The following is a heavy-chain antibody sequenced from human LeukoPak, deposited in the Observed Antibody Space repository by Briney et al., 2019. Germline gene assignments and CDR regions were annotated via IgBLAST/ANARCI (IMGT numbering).Heavy chain of an antibody. Sequence: SETLSLTCTVSGGSISSYYWSWIRQPPGKGLEWIGYIYYSGSTNYNPSLKSRVTISVDTSKDQFSLKLSSVTAADTAVYYCARGPHCGGDCQFDPIDYWGQGTLVTVSS. J-gene: IGHJ4*02. CDR1: GGSISSYY. D-gene: IGHD2-21*02. CDR2: IYYSGST. CDR3: ARGPHCGGDCQFDPIDY. V-gene: IGHV4-59*01.